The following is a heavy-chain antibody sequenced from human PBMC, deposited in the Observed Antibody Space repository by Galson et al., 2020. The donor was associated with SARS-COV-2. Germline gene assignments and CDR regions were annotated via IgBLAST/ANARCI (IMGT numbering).Heavy chain of an antibody. J-gene: IGHJ4*01. Sequence: GGSLRLSCAASGFIFSSYAMSWVRQAPGKGLEWVSTIRSSGGGGGTYYAGSMKGRFTISRDNSKNTLYLQMNILRVEDTAIYYCATSGWESVSETPRYFGDWGHGTLVTVSS. D-gene: IGHD1-26*01. V-gene: IGHV3-23*01. CDR2: IRSSGGGGGT. CDR3: ATSGWESVSETPRYFGD. CDR1: GFIFSSYA.